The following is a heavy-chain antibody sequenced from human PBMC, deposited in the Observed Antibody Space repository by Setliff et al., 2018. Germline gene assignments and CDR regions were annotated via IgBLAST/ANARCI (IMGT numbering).Heavy chain of an antibody. J-gene: IGHJ6*02. D-gene: IGHD4-17*01. Sequence: PGESLKISCKGSGYSFTSYWIGWVRQMPGKGLEWMGIIFPGDSDTRYSPSFQGQVTISADKSISTAYLQWSSLKASDTAIYYCARSDYGDYFAWDSYGMDVWGQGTTVTVSS. CDR2: IFPGDSDT. V-gene: IGHV5-51*01. CDR1: GYSFTSYW. CDR3: ARSDYGDYFAWDSYGMDV.